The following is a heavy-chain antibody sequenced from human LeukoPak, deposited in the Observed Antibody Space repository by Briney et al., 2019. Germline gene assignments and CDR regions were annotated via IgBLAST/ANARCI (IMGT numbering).Heavy chain of an antibody. V-gene: IGHV3-7*03. CDR3: ARFNEQQMYFHH. CDR2: IKQDGNEK. D-gene: IGHD6-13*01. CDR1: GFTFSTHW. Sequence: GGSLRLSCVASGFTFSTHWMTWVRQAPGKGLEWVANIKQDGNEKYYVDSVKGRLTISRDNSKNTVYLQMNSLRAEDTAVYYCARFNEQQMYFHHWGQGTLVSVSS. J-gene: IGHJ1*01.